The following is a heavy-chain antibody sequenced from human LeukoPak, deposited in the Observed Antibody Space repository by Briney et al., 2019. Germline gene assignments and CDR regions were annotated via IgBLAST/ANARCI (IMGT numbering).Heavy chain of an antibody. V-gene: IGHV4-59*03. D-gene: IGHD4-17*01. CDR2: VYDNEKT. CDR1: GDSFNSFY. J-gene: IGHJ4*02. Sequence: PSETLSLTCTVAGDSFNSFYWSWTRQPPGKGLEWIGYVYDNEKTNYNPSLESRVTISLDTSKKQLSLKLNSVTAAGTAVYYCATTRVEVTTVFFDYWGQGTLVTVSS. CDR3: ATTRVEVTTVFFDY.